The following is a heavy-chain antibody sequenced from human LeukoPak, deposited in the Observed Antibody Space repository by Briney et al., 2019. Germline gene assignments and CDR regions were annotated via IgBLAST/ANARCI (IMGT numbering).Heavy chain of an antibody. J-gene: IGHJ4*02. V-gene: IGHV3-74*01. CDR1: GNDW. CDR3: SRGLGQPVDY. Sequence: PGGSLRLSCAASGNDWMHWVRQAPGKGLVWVSRLYSEGGRTYYADPVKGRFTISRDNAKNTLYLQMNSLRVEDTAVYYCSRGLGQPVDYWGQGTLVTVSS. CDR2: LYSEGGRT. D-gene: IGHD6-6*01.